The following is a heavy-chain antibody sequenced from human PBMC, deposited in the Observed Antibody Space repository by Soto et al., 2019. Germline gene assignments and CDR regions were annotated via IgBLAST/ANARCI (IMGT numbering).Heavy chain of an antibody. D-gene: IGHD3-10*01. J-gene: IGHJ3*02. Sequence: EVQLVESGGGLVKPGGSLRLSCAASEFIFSNAWMSWVRQVPGKGLEWVGRIKSKTEGGTTDFAAPVNGRFTISRDDSINTLYLQMYSLKTEDTGIYYCTTDRNGEAKAFHICGVGTMVTVSS. CDR3: TTDRNGEAKAFHI. V-gene: IGHV3-15*01. CDR2: IKSKTEGGTT. CDR1: EFIFSNAW.